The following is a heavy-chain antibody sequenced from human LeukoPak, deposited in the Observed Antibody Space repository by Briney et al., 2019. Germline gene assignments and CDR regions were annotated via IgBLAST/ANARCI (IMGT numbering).Heavy chain of an antibody. V-gene: IGHV3-23*01. CDR1: GFTFSNHA. J-gene: IGHJ1*01. CDR2: ISGSSGST. CDR3: AKDAEYSSSWYGIQH. D-gene: IGHD6-13*01. Sequence: PGGSLRLSCVASGFTFSNHAVSWVRQAPGKGLEWVSVISGSSGSTYYADSVKGRFTLSRDNSKNTLYLQMNSLRAEDTAVYYCAKDAEYSSSWYGIQHWGQGTLVTVSS.